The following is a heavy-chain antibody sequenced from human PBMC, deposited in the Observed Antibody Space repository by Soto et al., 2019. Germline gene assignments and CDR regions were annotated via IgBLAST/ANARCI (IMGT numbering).Heavy chain of an antibody. CDR2: ISYGGSNK. D-gene: IGHD5-18*01. V-gene: IGHV3-30-3*01. CDR1: GFTFSSYI. Sequence: LRLSCAASGFTFSSYIMHWLRQAPGKGLEWVAAISYGGSNKGSADSVRGRFSISRDNSDNTVYLQMTSLSPEDSAVYFCARDRIQMWYCVGAFDAWGQGTRVTVSS. CDR3: ARDRIQMWYCVGAFDA. J-gene: IGHJ3*01.